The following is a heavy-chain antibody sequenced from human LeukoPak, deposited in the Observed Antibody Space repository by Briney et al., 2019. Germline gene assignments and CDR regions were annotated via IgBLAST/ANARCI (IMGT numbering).Heavy chain of an antibody. V-gene: IGHV1-2*02. CDR1: GYTFTGYY. D-gene: IGHD6-19*01. CDR3: ARDIAEAGTLAFDI. CDR2: INPNSSGT. Sequence: ASVKVSCKASGYTFTGYYMHCVRQDPGQGLEWMGGINPNSSGTNYAQKFQGRVTMTRDTSISTAYMELSRLRSDYTAVYYCARDIAEAGTLAFDIWGQGTMVTVSS. J-gene: IGHJ3*02.